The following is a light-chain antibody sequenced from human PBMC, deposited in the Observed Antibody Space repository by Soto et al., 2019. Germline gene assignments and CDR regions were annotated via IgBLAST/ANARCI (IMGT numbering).Light chain of an antibody. CDR2: GAS. Sequence: VERATVSCRARQSLRSGDLACYQQIPGQAPGLLIYGASSRATGIPDGFSGSGSGTDFNLTVSRLAPEAFAVYYCHQYGTSPRTFGQGTKVDIK. CDR1: QSLRSGD. J-gene: IGKJ1*01. V-gene: IGKV3-20*01. CDR3: HQYGTSPRT.